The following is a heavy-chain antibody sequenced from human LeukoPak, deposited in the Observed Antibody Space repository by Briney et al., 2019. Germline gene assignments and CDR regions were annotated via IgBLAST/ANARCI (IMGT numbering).Heavy chain of an antibody. V-gene: IGHV1-18*01. CDR3: ARRPGYDRRLSSLDL. D-gene: IGHD5-12*01. J-gene: IGHJ5*02. CDR2: ISGYNGDT. CDR1: GYPFTGYG. Sequence: GAAVKVSCKSFGYPFTGYGLSWVRQAPGQGLEGMAWISGYNGDTRYAQNFQGRVTLTIDTPTTTAYMELRSLTSDDTAIYNCARRPGYDRRLSSLDLWGQGTLVTVSS.